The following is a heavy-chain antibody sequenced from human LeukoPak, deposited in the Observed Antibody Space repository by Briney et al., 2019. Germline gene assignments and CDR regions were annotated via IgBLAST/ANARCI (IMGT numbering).Heavy chain of an antibody. V-gene: IGHV3-30-3*01. CDR2: ISYDGSNK. CDR3: ARVLNSGWTYFDY. Sequence: GRSLRLSCAASGFTFSSYAMHWVRQAPGKGLEWVAVISYDGSNKYYADSVKGRFTISRDNSKNTLYLQMNSLRAEDTAVYYCARVLNSGWTYFDYWGQGILVTVSS. D-gene: IGHD6-19*01. J-gene: IGHJ4*02. CDR1: GFTFSSYA.